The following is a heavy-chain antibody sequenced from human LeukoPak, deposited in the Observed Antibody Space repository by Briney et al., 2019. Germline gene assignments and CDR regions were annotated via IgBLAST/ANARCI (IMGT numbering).Heavy chain of an antibody. V-gene: IGHV1-8*03. CDR3: ARMNYYGSGSAEPLDY. Sequence: ASVKVSCKASGYTFTGYYMHWVRQATGQGLEWMGWMNPNSGNTGYAQKFQGRVTITRNTSISTAYMELSSLRSEDTAVYYCARMNYYGSGSAEPLDYWGQGTLVTVSS. CDR2: MNPNSGNT. D-gene: IGHD3-10*01. J-gene: IGHJ4*02. CDR1: GYTFTGYY.